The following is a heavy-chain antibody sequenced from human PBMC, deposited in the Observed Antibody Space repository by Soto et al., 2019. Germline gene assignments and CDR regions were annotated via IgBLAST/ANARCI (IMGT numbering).Heavy chain of an antibody. CDR1: GLSFTNAW. V-gene: IGHV3-15*01. Sequence: EVQLVESGGGLVKPGWSLRLSCAAFGLSFTNAWMTWVRKAPGKGLEWVGRMKSISSGATTDYAAPVKGRFSSSRDDSKNTVYLQMNIRKTDDTDVYYCMASAPKWVQGTLVTFSS. J-gene: IGHJ4*02. D-gene: IGHD6-6*01. CDR2: MKSISSGATT. CDR3: MASAPK.